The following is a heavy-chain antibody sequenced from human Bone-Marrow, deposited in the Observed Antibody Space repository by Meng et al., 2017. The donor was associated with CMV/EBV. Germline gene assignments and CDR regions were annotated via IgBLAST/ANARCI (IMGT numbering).Heavy chain of an antibody. J-gene: IGHJ4*01. V-gene: IGHV1-8*01. Sequence: ASVKVSCKASGYTFTSYDINWVRQVPGRGLEWMGWMNPNSGNTGYAQKFQGRVTLTRSTSISTAYMELSSLRSEDTAVYYCARGSKSSEFDYWGQGTLVTVSS. CDR1: GYTFTSYD. CDR3: ARGSKSSEFDY. CDR2: MNPNSGNT. D-gene: IGHD3-22*01.